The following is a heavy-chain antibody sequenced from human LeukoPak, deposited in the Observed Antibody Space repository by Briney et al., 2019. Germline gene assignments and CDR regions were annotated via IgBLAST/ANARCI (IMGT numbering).Heavy chain of an antibody. CDR2: IYHSGST. V-gene: IGHV4-4*02. CDR1: GGSISSSNW. J-gene: IGHJ5*02. CDR3: ARGPGGYSFWFDP. D-gene: IGHD5-18*01. Sequence: SETLSFTCAVSGGSISSSNWWSWVRQPPGKGLEWIGEIYHSGSTNYNPSLKSRVTISVDKSKNQFSLKLSSVTAADTAVYYCARGPGGYSFWFDPWGQGTLVTVSS.